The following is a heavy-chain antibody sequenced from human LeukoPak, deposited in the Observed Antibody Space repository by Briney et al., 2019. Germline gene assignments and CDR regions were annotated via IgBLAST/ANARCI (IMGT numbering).Heavy chain of an antibody. CDR2: ISAYNGNT. CDR1: GYTFTSYG. D-gene: IGHD3-3*01. CDR3: ARLADSGTSFTHYHYHYMDV. J-gene: IGHJ6*03. V-gene: IGHV1-18*01. Sequence: ASVKVSCKASGYTFTSYGISWVRQAPGQGLEWMGWISAYNGNTNYAQKLQGRVTMTTDTSTSTAYMELRSLRSADTAAYYCARLADSGTSFTHYHYHYMDVWGKGTTVTVSS.